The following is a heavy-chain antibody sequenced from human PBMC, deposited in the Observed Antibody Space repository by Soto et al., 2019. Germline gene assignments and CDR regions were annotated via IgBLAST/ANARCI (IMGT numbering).Heavy chain of an antibody. V-gene: IGHV1-18*04. Sequence: ASVKVSCKASGYTFTSYGISWVRQAPGQGLEWMGWISAYNGNTNYAQKLQGRVTMTTDTSTSTAYMELRSLRSDDTAVYFCARLGYCSSTSCFDYWGQGTLVTVSS. CDR3: ARLGYCSSTSCFDY. J-gene: IGHJ4*02. D-gene: IGHD2-2*01. CDR2: ISAYNGNT. CDR1: GYTFTSYG.